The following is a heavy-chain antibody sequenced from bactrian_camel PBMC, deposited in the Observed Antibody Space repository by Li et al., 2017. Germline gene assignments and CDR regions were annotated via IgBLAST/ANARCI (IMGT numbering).Heavy chain of an antibody. CDR2: IAQDGTI. Sequence: HVQLVESGGGSVQAGGSLRLSCVASGYAHGYYCMGWFRQAPGQEREGVAAIAQDGTIRYADAVKGRFTATGDRDKNTLELQMNSLKPEDTAMYYCATDDLETYCHGGYCSCWPRGPLEYKYWGQGTQVTVS. CDR1: GYAHGYYC. V-gene: IGHV3S55*01. J-gene: IGHJ4*01. CDR3: ATDDLETYCHGGYCSCWPRGPLEYKY. D-gene: IGHD2*01.